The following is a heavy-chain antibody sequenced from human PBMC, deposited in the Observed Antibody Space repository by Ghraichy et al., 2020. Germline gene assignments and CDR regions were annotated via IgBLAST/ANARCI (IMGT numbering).Heavy chain of an antibody. Sequence: GGSLRLSCAASGLTLSHYHMHWVRQTPDRGLEWVSLAPTHGHNNQYTDSVKGRFTSSRDNSEATLYLQMDNLRVDDTAVYYCAREGGSSGDAGYFDLWGRGTLVIVSS. D-gene: IGHD6-19*01. CDR2: APTHGHNN. CDR3: AREGGSSGDAGYFDL. J-gene: IGHJ2*01. V-gene: IGHV3-30-3*01. CDR1: GLTLSHYH.